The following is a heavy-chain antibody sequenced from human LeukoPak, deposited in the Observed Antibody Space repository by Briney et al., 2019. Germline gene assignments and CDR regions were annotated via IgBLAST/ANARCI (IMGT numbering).Heavy chain of an antibody. V-gene: IGHV1-3*01. J-gene: IGHJ4*02. D-gene: IGHD1-7*01. CDR1: GYTFTSYA. CDR3: ARGYNWNSQGYFDY. CDR2: INAGNGNT. Sequence: ASVKVSCKASGYTFTSYAMHWVRQAPGQRLEWMGWINAGNGNTKYSQKFQGRVTITRDTSTSTAYMELSSLRSEDTAVYYCARGYNWNSQGYFDYWGQGTLVTVSS.